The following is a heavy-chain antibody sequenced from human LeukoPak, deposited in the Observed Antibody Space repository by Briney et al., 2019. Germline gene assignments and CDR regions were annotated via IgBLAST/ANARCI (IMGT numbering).Heavy chain of an antibody. Sequence: PGGSLRLSCAASGFTFSNAWMSWVRQAPGKGLECVGRIKSTPDGGTADYAAPVNGRFTISRDDSKNTLYLQMDSLKVEDTAVYFCTTLREDYYFYYMDVWGSGTTVIISS. V-gene: IGHV3-15*01. CDR2: IKSTPDGGTA. CDR3: TTLREDYYFYYMDV. J-gene: IGHJ6*03. CDR1: GFTFSNAW.